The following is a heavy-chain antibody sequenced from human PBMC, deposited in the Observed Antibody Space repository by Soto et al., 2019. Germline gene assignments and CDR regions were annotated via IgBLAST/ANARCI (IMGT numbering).Heavy chain of an antibody. V-gene: IGHV4-59*01. J-gene: IGHJ6*02. Sequence: PGGSLRLSCIASGFTFSSYAMSWVRQAPGKGLEWIGYIYYTGTTNYNPSLKSRVTISVDTSKNQFSLKLTSVTAADTALYFCARLQFYDFWSGSVPMDVWGQGTSVTVSS. CDR1: GFTFSSYA. D-gene: IGHD3-3*01. CDR2: IYYTGTT. CDR3: ARLQFYDFWSGSVPMDV.